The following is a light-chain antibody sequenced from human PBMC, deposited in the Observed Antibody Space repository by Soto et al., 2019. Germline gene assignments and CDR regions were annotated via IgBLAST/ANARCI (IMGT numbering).Light chain of an antibody. CDR2: AAS. Sequence: DIQVTQSPSSLSASVGDRVTITCRASQSISSYLNWYQQKPGKAPKLLIYAASSLQSGFPSRFSGSGSGTDFSLTISSLQPDDFASYYCKESYSTPWAFGQGTKVEI. V-gene: IGKV1-39*01. CDR1: QSISSY. CDR3: KESYSTPWA. J-gene: IGKJ1*01.